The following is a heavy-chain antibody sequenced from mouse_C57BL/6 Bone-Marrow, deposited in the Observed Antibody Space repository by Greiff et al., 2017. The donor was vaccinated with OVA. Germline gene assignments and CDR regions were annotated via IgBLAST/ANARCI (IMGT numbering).Heavy chain of an antibody. V-gene: IGHV5-6*01. Sequence: EVHLVESGGDLVKPGGSLKLSCAASGFTFSSYGMSWVRQTPDKRLEWVATISSGGSYTYYPDSVKGRFTISRDNAKNTLYLQMSSLKSEDTAMYYCARHRGYWGQGTTLTVSS. J-gene: IGHJ2*01. CDR1: GFTFSSYG. CDR3: ARHRGY. CDR2: ISSGGSYT.